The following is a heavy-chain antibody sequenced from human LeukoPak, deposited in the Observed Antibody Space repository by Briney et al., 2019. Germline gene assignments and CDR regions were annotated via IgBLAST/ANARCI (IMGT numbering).Heavy chain of an antibody. CDR1: GYTFTSYG. CDR3: ARGKGGTGVAGTTVLDY. J-gene: IGHJ4*02. V-gene: IGHV1-18*01. D-gene: IGHD6-19*01. Sequence: GASVKVSCKASGYTFTSYGLSWMRQAPGQGLEWMGWISTYNGNTNYAQRLQGRVTMTTDTSTSTAYMELRSLRSDDTAIYYCARGKGGTGVAGTTVLDYWGQGTLVIVSS. CDR2: ISTYNGNT.